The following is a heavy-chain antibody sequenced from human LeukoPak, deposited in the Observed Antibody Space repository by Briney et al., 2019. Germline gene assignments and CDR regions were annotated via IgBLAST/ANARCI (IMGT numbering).Heavy chain of an antibody. D-gene: IGHD2-21*01. J-gene: IGHJ4*02. CDR1: GFTVSSNY. CDR2: IYSGGST. Sequence: GGSLRLSCAASGFTVSSNYMSWVRQAPGKGLEWVSVIYSGGSTYYADSVKGRFTISRDNSKSTLYLHMKSLRAEDTAVYYCAKGSGWLLPQYFDFWGQGTLVTVSS. CDR3: AKGSGWLLPQYFDF. V-gene: IGHV3-66*01.